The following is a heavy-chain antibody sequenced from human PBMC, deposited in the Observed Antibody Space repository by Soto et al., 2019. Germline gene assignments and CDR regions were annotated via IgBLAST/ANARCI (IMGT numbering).Heavy chain of an antibody. D-gene: IGHD2-2*01. CDR1: GGPISSYY. V-gene: IGHV4-4*07. CDR3: ARENIVVVPAAMALYYYGMDV. Sequence: KPSETLSLTCTVSGGPISSYYWSWIRQPAGKGLEWIGRIYTSGSTNYNPSLKSRVTMSVDTSKNQFSLKLSSVTAADTAVYYCARENIVVVPAAMALYYYGMDVWGQGTTVTVSS. J-gene: IGHJ6*02. CDR2: IYTSGST.